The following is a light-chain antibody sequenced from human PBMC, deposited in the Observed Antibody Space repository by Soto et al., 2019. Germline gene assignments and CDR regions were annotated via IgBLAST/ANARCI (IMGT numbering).Light chain of an antibody. CDR1: QSISDT. J-gene: IGKJ1*01. CDR2: GAS. CDR3: QQYNSYTWT. Sequence: PGGRATLSCRASQSISDTLAWYQQKPGQAPRLLIYGASRRATGFPARFSGSGSGTEFTLTISSLQPDEFATYYCQQYNSYTWTFGQGTKVDIK. V-gene: IGKV3-15*01.